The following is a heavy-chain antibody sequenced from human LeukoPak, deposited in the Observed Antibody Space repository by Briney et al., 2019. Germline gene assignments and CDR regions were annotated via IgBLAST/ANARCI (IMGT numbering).Heavy chain of an antibody. J-gene: IGHJ4*02. V-gene: IGHV1-69*13. CDR3: ESGALSYGSGSPND. D-gene: IGHD3-10*01. CDR2: IIPIFGTA. CDR1: GGTFSSYA. Sequence: SVKVFCKASGGTFSSYAISWVRQVPGQGLEWMGGIIPIFGTANYAQKFQGRVTITADESTSTAYMELSSLRSEDTAVYYCESGALSYGSGSPNDWGQGTLVTVSS.